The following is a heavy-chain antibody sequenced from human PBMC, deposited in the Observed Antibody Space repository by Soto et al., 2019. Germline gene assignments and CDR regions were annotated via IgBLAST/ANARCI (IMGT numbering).Heavy chain of an antibody. J-gene: IGHJ5*02. CDR3: GRESGETWDYEDS. CDR2: LNNYGNT. D-gene: IGHD1-7*01. V-gene: IGHV4-4*07. CDR1: GGSLSSYR. Sequence: XTLSLPCTVSGGSLSSYRWSWIRQPAGKGLEWTGRLNNYGNTQYNPSLKSRVTVSVDTSRKQFFLTLRSVTAADSAVYHCGRESGETWDYEDSWGQGTSGTVSS.